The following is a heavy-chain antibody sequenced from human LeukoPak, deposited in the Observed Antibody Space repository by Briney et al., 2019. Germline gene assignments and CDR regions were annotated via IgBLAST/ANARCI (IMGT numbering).Heavy chain of an antibody. CDR2: ICYSGST. Sequence: SETLSLTCTVSGGSISSYYWSWIRQPPGKGLEWIGYICYSGSTNYNPSLKSRVTISVDTSKNQFSLKLSSVTAADTAVYYCARLYSSSHAFSYWGQGTLVTVSS. CDR1: GGSISSYY. CDR3: ARLYSSSHAFSY. V-gene: IGHV4-59*01. D-gene: IGHD6-13*01. J-gene: IGHJ4*02.